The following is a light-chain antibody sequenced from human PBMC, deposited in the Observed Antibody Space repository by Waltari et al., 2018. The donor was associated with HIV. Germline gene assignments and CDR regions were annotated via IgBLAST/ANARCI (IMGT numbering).Light chain of an antibody. CDR3: QSADSNASLWV. CDR1: ALPKHY. CDR2: KDT. Sequence: SYELTQPPSVSVSPGQTARITCSGDALPKHYAFWYQPRPGQAPVLGIYKDTERPSGIPERFSGSSSGTTATLTIIGVQAQDEADYHCQSADSNASLWVFGGGTKLTVL. J-gene: IGLJ3*02. V-gene: IGLV3-25*03.